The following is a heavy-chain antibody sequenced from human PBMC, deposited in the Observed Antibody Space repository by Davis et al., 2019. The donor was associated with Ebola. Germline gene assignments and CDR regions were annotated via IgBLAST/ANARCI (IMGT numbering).Heavy chain of an antibody. J-gene: IGHJ3*02. CDR1: GNSFPSHW. V-gene: IGHV5-51*01. Sequence: GESLKISCQDPGNSFPSHWIGWVRQMPGKGLEGMGLIYTDDSDTRYSPSFRGQVTISADKSIKTAFLQWSSLKASDTAMYYCATLRRTITGMDDGFDIWGQGTMVTVSS. D-gene: IGHD1-20*01. CDR2: IYTDDSDT. CDR3: ATLRRTITGMDDGFDI.